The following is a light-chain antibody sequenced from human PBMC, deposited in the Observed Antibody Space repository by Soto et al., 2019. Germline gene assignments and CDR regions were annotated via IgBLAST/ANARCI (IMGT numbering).Light chain of an antibody. CDR2: GAS. CDR1: QGVSRK. Sequence: DIVMTQSPATLSVAPGERVTFSCRASQGVSRKLAWYQHKPGQAPRLLISGASTGATGIPARFSGSGSGTEFTLTISSLQSEDCAIYYCQQYGSSLWTFGQGTKVDIK. V-gene: IGKV3-15*01. CDR3: QQYGSSLWT. J-gene: IGKJ1*01.